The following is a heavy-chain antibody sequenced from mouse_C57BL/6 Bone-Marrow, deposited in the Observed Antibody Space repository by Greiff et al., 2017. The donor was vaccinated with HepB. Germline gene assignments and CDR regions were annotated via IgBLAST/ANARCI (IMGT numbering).Heavy chain of an antibody. J-gene: IGHJ4*01. Sequence: VQLKQSVAELVRPGASVKLSCTASGFNIKNNYMHWVKQRPEQGLEWIGRIDPANGNTKYAPKFQGKATITADTSSNTAYLQLSGLTSEDTASYYCAPYYGHYWGQGTSVTVSS. CDR1: GFNIKNNY. V-gene: IGHV14-3*01. CDR3: APYYGHY. CDR2: IDPANGNT. D-gene: IGHD1-2*01.